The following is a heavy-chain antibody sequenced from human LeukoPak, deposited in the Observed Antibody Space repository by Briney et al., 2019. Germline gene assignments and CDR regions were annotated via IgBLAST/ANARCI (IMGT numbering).Heavy chain of an antibody. J-gene: IGHJ3*02. CDR1: GGSIKSHY. V-gene: IGHV4-59*11. Sequence: SETLSLTCSVSGGSIKSHYYTWIRQPPGKGLEWIGYIYYSGSTNYNPSHKSRVTISVDTSKNQFSLKLSSVTAADTAVYYCARGAYPDAFDIWGQGTMVTVSS. D-gene: IGHD2-21*01. CDR3: ARGAYPDAFDI. CDR2: IYYSGST.